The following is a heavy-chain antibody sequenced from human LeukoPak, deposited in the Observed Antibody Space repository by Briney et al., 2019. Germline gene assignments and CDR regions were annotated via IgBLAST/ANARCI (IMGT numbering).Heavy chain of an antibody. Sequence: GGSLRLSCAASGFTFSSYAMHWVRQAPGKGLEYVSAISSNGGTTYYANSVKGRFTISRDNSKNTLYLQMGSLGGEDMAVYYCARDSVRGSTSLLNWFDPWGQGTLVTVSS. CDR3: ARDSVRGSTSLLNWFDP. V-gene: IGHV3-64*01. CDR2: ISSNGGTT. J-gene: IGHJ5*02. CDR1: GFTFSSYA. D-gene: IGHD2-2*01.